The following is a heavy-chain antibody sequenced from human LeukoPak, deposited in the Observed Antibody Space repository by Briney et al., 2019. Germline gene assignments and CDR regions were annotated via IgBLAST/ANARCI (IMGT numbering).Heavy chain of an antibody. CDR1: GYTFTGYY. D-gene: IGHD3-10*01. V-gene: IGHV1-8*03. CDR3: ARGSRRFRAFDI. CDR2: MNPNSGNT. J-gene: IGHJ3*02. Sequence: ASVKVSCKASGYTFTGYYMHWVRQAPGQGLEWMGWMNPNSGNTGYAQKFQGRVTITRNTSISTAYMELSSLRSEDTAVYYCARGSRRFRAFDIWGQGTMVTVSS.